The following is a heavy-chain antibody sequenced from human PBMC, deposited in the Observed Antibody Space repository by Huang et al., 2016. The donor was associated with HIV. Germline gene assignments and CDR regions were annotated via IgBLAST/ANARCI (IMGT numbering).Heavy chain of an antibody. D-gene: IGHD1-1*01. CDR3: ARERMMSWLDDHDAFDI. CDR2: INHWGST. J-gene: IGHJ3*02. Sequence: QVQLQQWGAGLLKPSETLSLTCAVYGGSFSGYYWCWIRQSPWKGLEWIGEINHWGSTNYNPALKSRLTISVDTSKNQFSRKLSSVTAADTAVYYCARERMMSWLDDHDAFDIWGQGTMVTVSS. V-gene: IGHV4-34*01. CDR1: GGSFSGYY.